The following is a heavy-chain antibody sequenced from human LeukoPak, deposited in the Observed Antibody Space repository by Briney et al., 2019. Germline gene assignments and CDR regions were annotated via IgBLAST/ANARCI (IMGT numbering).Heavy chain of an antibody. CDR2: IYHSGST. CDR1: GYSISSGYY. CDR3: ARVKVVVAANGWFDP. D-gene: IGHD2-15*01. J-gene: IGHJ5*02. V-gene: IGHV4-38-2*02. Sequence: PSETLSLTCTVSGYSISSGYYWGWIRPPPGKGLEGIGSIYHSGSTYYNPSLKSRVTISVDTSKHQFSLKLSSVTAADTAVYYCARVKVVVAANGWFDPWGQGTLVTVSS.